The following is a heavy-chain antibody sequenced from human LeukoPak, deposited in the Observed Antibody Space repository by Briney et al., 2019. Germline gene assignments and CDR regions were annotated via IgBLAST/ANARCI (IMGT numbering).Heavy chain of an antibody. CDR3: ARDYGGSSGVFDL. CDR1: AFIFCSYA. J-gene: IGHJ3*01. D-gene: IGHD4-17*01. Sequence: GVSLRLSCRASAFIFCSYALNWVRRAPGQELEWISSISSSSGAIYYTDSVKGRFTISRDNARKSLYLQMNSLRVEGTAVYYCARDYGGSSGVFDLGGQGTMVTVSS. V-gene: IGHV3-21*01. CDR2: ISSSSGAI.